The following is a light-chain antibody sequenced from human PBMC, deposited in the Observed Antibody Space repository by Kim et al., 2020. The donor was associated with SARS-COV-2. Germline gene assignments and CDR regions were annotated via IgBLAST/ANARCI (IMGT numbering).Light chain of an antibody. CDR1: QSISSY. J-gene: IGKJ1*01. V-gene: IGKV1-39*01. CDR3: QQSYSTPPRT. CDR2: AAS. Sequence: SVGDRVTITCRASQSISSYLNWYQQKPGKAPQLLIYAASSLQSGVSSRFSGSGSGTDFTLTISSLQPEDFASYYCQQSYSTPPRTFGQGTKVDIK.